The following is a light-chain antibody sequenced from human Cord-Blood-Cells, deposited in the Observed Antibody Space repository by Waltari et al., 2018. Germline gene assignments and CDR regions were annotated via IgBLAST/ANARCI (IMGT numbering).Light chain of an antibody. Sequence: ASWYQQKPGQAPVLVIYGKNNRPSGIPDRFSGPSSGNTASLTITGAQAEDEADYYCNSLDSSGNHLVFGGGTKLTVL. V-gene: IGLV3-19*01. CDR3: NSLDSSGNHLV. J-gene: IGLJ3*02. CDR2: GKN.